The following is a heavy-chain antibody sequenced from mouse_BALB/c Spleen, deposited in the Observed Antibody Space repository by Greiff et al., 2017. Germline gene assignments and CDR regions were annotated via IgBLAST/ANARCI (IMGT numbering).Heavy chain of an antibody. CDR2: IWAGGST. V-gene: IGHV2-9*02. CDR3: ARDYGSSYDAMDY. CDR1: GFSLTSYG. J-gene: IGHJ4*01. D-gene: IGHD1-1*01. Sequence: VQRVESGPGLVAPSQSLSITCTVSGFSLTSYGVHWVRQPPGKGLEWLGVIWAGGSTNYNSALMSRLSISKDNSKSQVFLKMNSLQTDDTAMYYCARDYGSSYDAMDYWGQGTSVTVSS.